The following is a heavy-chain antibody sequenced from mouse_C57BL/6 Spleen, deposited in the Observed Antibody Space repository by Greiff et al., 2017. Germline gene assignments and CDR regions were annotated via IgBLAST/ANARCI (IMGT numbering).Heavy chain of an antibody. D-gene: IGHD2-4*01. J-gene: IGHJ2*01. Sequence: EVQRVESGPGMVKPSQSLSLTCTVTGYSITSGYDWHWIRHFPGNKLEWMGYISYSGSTNYNPSLKSRISITHDTSKNHFFLKLNSVTTEDTATYYCAREGLRRGYFDYWGQGTTLTVSS. V-gene: IGHV3-1*01. CDR2: ISYSGST. CDR1: GYSITSGYD. CDR3: AREGLRRGYFDY.